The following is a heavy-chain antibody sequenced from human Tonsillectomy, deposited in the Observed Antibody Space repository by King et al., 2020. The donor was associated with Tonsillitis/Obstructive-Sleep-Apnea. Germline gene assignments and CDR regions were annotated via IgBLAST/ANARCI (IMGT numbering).Heavy chain of an antibody. V-gene: IGHV3-21*01. J-gene: IGHJ6*03. Sequence: VQLVESGGGLVKPGGSLRLSCAASGFTFSSYSMNWVRQAPGKGLEWVSSISSSSSYIYYADSVKGRFTISRDNAKNSLYLQLNSLRAEDTAVYYCARSEDIVVVPAALDYYYYYMDVWGKGTTVTVSS. D-gene: IGHD2-2*01. CDR2: ISSSSSYI. CDR3: ARSEDIVVVPAALDYYYYYMDV. CDR1: GFTFSSYS.